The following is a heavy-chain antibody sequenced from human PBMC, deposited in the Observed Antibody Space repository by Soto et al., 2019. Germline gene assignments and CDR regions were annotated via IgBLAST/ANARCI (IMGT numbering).Heavy chain of an antibody. J-gene: IGHJ4*02. CDR1: GFSLSTGGVA. CDR2: IYWDEDK. D-gene: IGHD2-15*01. V-gene: IGHV2-5*02. Sequence: QITLKESGPTLVKPTQTLTLTCTFSGFSLSTGGVAVGWIRQPPGKALEWLALIYWDEDKRFSPSLKSRLTITKDTSKNQVVLTMTNMDPVDTATYYSAHRRGREGYILFDHWGQVTLVTVSS. CDR3: AHRRGREGYILFDH.